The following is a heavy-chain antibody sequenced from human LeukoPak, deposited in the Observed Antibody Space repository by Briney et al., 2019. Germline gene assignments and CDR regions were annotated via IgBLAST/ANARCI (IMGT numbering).Heavy chain of an antibody. J-gene: IGHJ6*03. D-gene: IGHD1-26*01. CDR3: ASSELTYYYYYYMDV. Sequence: PSETLSLTXTVSGGSISSYYWSWIRQPPGKGLEWIGYIYYSGSTNYNPSLKSRVTISVDTSKNQFSLKLSSVTAADTAVYYCASSELTYYYYYYMDVWGKGTTVTVSS. CDR1: GGSISSYY. V-gene: IGHV4-59*01. CDR2: IYYSGST.